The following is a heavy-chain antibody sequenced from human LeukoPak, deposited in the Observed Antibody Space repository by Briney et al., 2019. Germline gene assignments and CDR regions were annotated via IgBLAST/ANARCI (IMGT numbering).Heavy chain of an antibody. V-gene: IGHV4-61*02. CDR3: ARTPFTYDYVWGSYRNPTYYFDY. D-gene: IGHD3-16*02. CDR2: IYTSGST. CDR1: GGSISSSSYY. J-gene: IGHJ4*02. Sequence: PSETLSLTCTVSGGSISSSSYYWSWIRQPAGKGLEWIGRIYTSGSTNYNPSLKSRVTMSVDTSKNQFSLKLSSVTAADTAVYYCARTPFTYDYVWGSYRNPTYYFDYWGQGTLVTVSS.